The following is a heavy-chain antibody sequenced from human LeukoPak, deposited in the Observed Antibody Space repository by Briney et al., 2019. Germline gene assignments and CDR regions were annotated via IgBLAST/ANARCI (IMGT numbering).Heavy chain of an antibody. CDR1: GGSISSYY. D-gene: IGHD2-2*01. V-gene: IGHV4-4*09. J-gene: IGHJ5*02. CDR3: ARHTSNYNWFDP. Sequence: SETLSLTCTVSGGSISSYYWSWIRQPPGKGLEWIGYIYISGTTNYNSSLKSRVTISVDTSKNQFSLKLSSVTAADTAVYYCARHTSNYNWFDPWGQGTLVTVSS. CDR2: IYISGTT.